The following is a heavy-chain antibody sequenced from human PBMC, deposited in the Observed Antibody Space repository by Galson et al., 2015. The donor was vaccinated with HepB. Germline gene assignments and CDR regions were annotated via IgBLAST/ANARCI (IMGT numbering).Heavy chain of an antibody. CDR3: ARHLTDTSWTGVWFDP. D-gene: IGHD2-2*01. Sequence: QSGAEVKKPGESLRISCKGSGYSFTSYWISWVRQMPGKGLEWMGRIDPSDSYTNYSPSFQGHVTISADKSISTAYLQWSSLKASDTAMYYCARHLTDTSWTGVWFDPWGQGTLVTVSS. CDR1: GYSFTSYW. CDR2: IDPSDSYT. J-gene: IGHJ5*02. V-gene: IGHV5-10-1*01.